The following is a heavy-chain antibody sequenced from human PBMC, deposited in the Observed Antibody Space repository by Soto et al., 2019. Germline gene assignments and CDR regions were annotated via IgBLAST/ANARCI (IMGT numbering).Heavy chain of an antibody. D-gene: IGHD2-15*01. CDR3: ARETRPMGGSVGYCSGGSCYSGDYYGMDV. Sequence: QVQLQESGPGLVKPSETLSLTCTVSGGSISSYYWSWIRQPPGKGLEWIGYIYYSGSTNYNPSLKSRVTISVDTSKNQFSLKLSSVTAADTAVYYCARETRPMGGSVGYCSGGSCYSGDYYGMDVWGQGTTVTVSS. CDR1: GGSISSYY. CDR2: IYYSGST. V-gene: IGHV4-59*01. J-gene: IGHJ6*02.